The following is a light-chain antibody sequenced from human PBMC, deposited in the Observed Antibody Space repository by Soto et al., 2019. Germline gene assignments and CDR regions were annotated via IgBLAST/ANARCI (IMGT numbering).Light chain of an antibody. Sequence: QSVLSQPASVSGSPGQSITISCTGTTSDFGFYNYVSWYQHHPGKAPKLLIYEVTNRHSGVSNRFSGSKSGNTASLNISGLQAEDEADYYCSSYTSSTDYVFGTGTKVTVL. J-gene: IGLJ1*01. CDR1: TSDFGFYNY. CDR3: SSYTSSTDYV. V-gene: IGLV2-14*01. CDR2: EVT.